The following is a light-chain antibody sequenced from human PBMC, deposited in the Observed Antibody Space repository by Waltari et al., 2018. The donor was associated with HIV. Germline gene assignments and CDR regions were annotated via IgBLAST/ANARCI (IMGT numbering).Light chain of an antibody. Sequence: SSEFTQDPAVSVALGQTVRLTCLGDSARTYYASWYQQKPGQAPVLVFYGTNNRPSGIPDRFSGSTSGDTASLTITGAQAEDEADYYCNSRDDIGHWFFGAGTKVTVL. CDR3: NSRDDIGHWF. V-gene: IGLV3-19*01. J-gene: IGLJ3*02. CDR2: GTN. CDR1: SARTYY.